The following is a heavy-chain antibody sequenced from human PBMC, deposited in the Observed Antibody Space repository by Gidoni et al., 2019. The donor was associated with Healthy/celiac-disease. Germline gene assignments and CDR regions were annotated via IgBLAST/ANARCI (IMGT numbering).Heavy chain of an antibody. CDR1: GFTFDDYA. J-gene: IGHJ4*02. CDR3: AKSYSGSYYY. D-gene: IGHD1-26*01. Sequence: EVQLVESGGGLVQPGRSLRLSCAASGFTFDDYAMHWVRQAPGKGLEWVSGIIWNSGSIGYADSVKGRFTISRDNAKNSLYLQMNSLRAEDTALYYCAKSYSGSYYYWGQGTLVTVSS. V-gene: IGHV3-9*01. CDR2: IIWNSGSI.